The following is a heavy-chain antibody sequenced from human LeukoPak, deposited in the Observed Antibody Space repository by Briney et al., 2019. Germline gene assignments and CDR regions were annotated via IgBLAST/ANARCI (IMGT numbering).Heavy chain of an antibody. CDR1: GFNLNNYE. Sequence: GGSLRLSCAASGFNLNNYEINWVRQTPGKGLEWISYISGSGSTIYYAESVQGRFTISRDNAQNSLYLQMNSLRAEDTAIYYCVRGPHSSGYYGHYFDYWGLGTLVTVSS. CDR2: ISGSGSTI. J-gene: IGHJ4*02. CDR3: VRGPHSSGYYGHYFDY. V-gene: IGHV3-48*03. D-gene: IGHD3-22*01.